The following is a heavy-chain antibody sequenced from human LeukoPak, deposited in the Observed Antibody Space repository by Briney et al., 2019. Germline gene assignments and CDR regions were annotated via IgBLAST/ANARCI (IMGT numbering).Heavy chain of an antibody. V-gene: IGHV3-7*01. J-gene: IGHJ3*02. D-gene: IGHD3-22*01. CDR3: ARGSSDSRGYYYRLDAFDI. CDR1: GFTFSSYW. CDR2: IKQDGSEK. Sequence: GGSLRLSCAASGFTFSSYWMSWVRQAPGKGLEWVANIKQDGSEKYYVDSVKGRFTISRDNAKNSLYLQMNSLRAEYTAVYYCARGSSDSRGYYYRLDAFDIWGQGTMVTVSS.